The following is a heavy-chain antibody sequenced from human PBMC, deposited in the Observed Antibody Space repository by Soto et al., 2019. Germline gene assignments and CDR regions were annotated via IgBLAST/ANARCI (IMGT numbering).Heavy chain of an antibody. CDR2: IAPYNGNT. CDR1: GYTFTSFT. J-gene: IGHJ4*02. Sequence: QVQLVQSGPEVKKPGASVKVSCKASGYTFTSFTIVWVRQAPGQGLEWMGWIAPYNGNTDYVQRLQGRVTLTTDTSTSTAYMELRSLRSDDTAIYYCGRYEGIVSPRHSFYDYWGQGTLVTVSS. CDR3: GRYEGIVSPRHSFYDY. V-gene: IGHV1-18*01. D-gene: IGHD2-15*01.